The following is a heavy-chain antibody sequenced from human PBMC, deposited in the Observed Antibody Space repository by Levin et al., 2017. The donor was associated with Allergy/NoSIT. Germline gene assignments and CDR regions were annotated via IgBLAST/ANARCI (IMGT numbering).Heavy chain of an antibody. CDR3: AKFGSYYGSGRGYFDY. J-gene: IGHJ4*02. V-gene: IGHV3-23*01. Sequence: PGGSLRLSCAASGFTFSNYAMSWVRQAPGKGLEWVSAISTSGGTTYYADSVKGRFTISRDNSKNTLYLQMNSLRAEDTAVYYCAKFGSYYGSGRGYFDYWGQGTLVTVSS. D-gene: IGHD3-10*01. CDR2: ISTSGGTT. CDR1: GFTFSNYA.